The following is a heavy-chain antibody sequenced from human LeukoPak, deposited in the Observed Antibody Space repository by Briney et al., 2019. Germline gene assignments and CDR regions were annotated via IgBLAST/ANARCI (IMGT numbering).Heavy chain of an antibody. J-gene: IGHJ4*02. CDR2: INPSGGST. CDR1: GYTFTSYY. CDR3: AGNEGYSYGQYYFDY. D-gene: IGHD5-18*01. Sequence: ASVKVSCKASGYTFTSYYMHWVRQAPGQGLEWMGIINPSGGSTSYAQKFQGRVTMTRDTSTSTVYMELSSLRSEDTAVYYCAGNEGYSYGQYYFDYWGQGTLVTVSS. V-gene: IGHV1-46*01.